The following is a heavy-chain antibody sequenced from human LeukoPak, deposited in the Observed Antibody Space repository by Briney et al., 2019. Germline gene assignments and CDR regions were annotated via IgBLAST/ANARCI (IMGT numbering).Heavy chain of an antibody. CDR3: ARGRPLWLQPYNWFDP. D-gene: IGHD5-18*01. J-gene: IGHJ5*02. Sequence: SETLSLTCTVSGGSISSSSYYWGWIRQPPGKGLEWIGSIYYSGSTYYNPSLKSRVTISVDTSKNQFSLKLSSVTAADTAVYYCARGRPLWLQPYNWFDPWGQGTLVTVSS. CDR1: GGSISSSSYY. V-gene: IGHV4-39*07. CDR2: IYYSGST.